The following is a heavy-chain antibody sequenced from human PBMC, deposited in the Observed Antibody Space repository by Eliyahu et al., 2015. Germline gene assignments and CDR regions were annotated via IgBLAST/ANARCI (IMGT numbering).Heavy chain of an antibody. D-gene: IGHD3-3*02. CDR1: GFXFSSYS. CDR3: ARTILADTIGRGDFEY. Sequence: EVHLVESGGXLXKPGGSLXLSXXASGFXFSSYSMNWVRQTXGKGLQXVSSITSSGTFKYYGDSARGRFTISRDNAKNALFLQMNSLSAEDTAVYYCARTILADTIGRGDFEYWGQGALVTVSS. CDR2: ITSSGTFK. J-gene: IGHJ4*02. V-gene: IGHV3-21*01.